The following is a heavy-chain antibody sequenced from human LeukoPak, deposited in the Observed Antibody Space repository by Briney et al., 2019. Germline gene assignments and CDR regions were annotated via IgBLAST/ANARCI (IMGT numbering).Heavy chain of an antibody. CDR3: AKSYAGTTDALDY. CDR2: ISGSGGST. Sequence: GGSLRLSCAASGFTFSSYAMSWVRQAPGKVLEWVSAISGSGGSTYYADSVKGRFTISRDNSKNTLYLQMNSLRAEDTAVYYCAKSYAGTTDALDYWGQGTLVTVSS. J-gene: IGHJ4*02. D-gene: IGHD1-7*01. V-gene: IGHV3-23*01. CDR1: GFTFSSYA.